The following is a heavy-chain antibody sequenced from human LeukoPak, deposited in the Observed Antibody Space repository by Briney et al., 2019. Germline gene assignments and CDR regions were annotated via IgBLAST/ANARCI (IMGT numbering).Heavy chain of an antibody. D-gene: IGHD4-17*01. Sequence: PSETLSLTCAVSGYSISSSNYWAWIRQPPGKGLEWIGHIYYSGGIYYNPSLKSRVTMSVDTSKNQFSLKLSSVAAVDTAVYYCARKATTGPTKAAFDIWGQGTMVTVSS. J-gene: IGHJ3*02. CDR2: IYYSGGI. CDR3: ARKATTGPTKAAFDI. V-gene: IGHV4-28*05. CDR1: GYSISSSNY.